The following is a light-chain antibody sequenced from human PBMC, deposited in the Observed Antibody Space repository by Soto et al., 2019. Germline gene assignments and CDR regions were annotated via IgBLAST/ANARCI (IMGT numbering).Light chain of an antibody. V-gene: IGLV1-40*01. J-gene: IGLJ2*01. CDR1: SSNIGAGYD. Sequence: QSVLTQPPSVSGAPGQRVTISCTGSSSNIGAGYDVHWYQQLPGTAPKLLIYGNSNRPSGVPDRFSGSKSGTSASLAITGLQAEDEADYYFQSYDSSLSGSVFGGVTKVTVL. CDR2: GNS. CDR3: QSYDSSLSGSV.